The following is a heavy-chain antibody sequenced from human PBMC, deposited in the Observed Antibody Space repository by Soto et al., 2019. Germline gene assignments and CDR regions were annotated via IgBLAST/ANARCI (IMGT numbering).Heavy chain of an antibody. CDR1: GFTFSSYD. CDR2: IGTAGDT. Sequence: EVQLVESGGGLVQPGGSQRLSCAASGFTFSSYDMHWVRQATGKGLEWVSAIGTAGDTYYPGSVKGRFTISRENAKNSLYLQMNSLRAGDTAVYYCARGGPWFGNYYYGMDVWGQGTTVTVSS. D-gene: IGHD3-10*01. J-gene: IGHJ6*02. CDR3: ARGGPWFGNYYYGMDV. V-gene: IGHV3-13*04.